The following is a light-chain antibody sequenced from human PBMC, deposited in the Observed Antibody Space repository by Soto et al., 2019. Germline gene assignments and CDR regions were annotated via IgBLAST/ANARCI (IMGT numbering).Light chain of an antibody. Sequence: GARVTIPCRASQDINNYLAWYQQRPGKVPKLLIYAASTLQSGVPSRFSGSGSGTDFTLTISSLQPEDVATYYCQKYDIAPRTFGGGTRVEIK. CDR3: QKYDIAPRT. CDR2: AAS. J-gene: IGKJ4*01. V-gene: IGKV1-27*01. CDR1: QDINNY.